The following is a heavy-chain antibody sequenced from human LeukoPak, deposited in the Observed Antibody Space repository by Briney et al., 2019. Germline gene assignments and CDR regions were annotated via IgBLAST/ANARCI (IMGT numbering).Heavy chain of an antibody. D-gene: IGHD6-13*01. J-gene: IGHJ4*02. V-gene: IGHV3-74*01. CDR1: GFIFSNNW. Sequence: GGSLRLSCAASGFIFSNNWMHWVRQAPGKGLVWVSRINMDGSQINYAEFVKGRFTTSRDNAKNTVYLQMNSLRTEDTAVYYCAKDGRVAAAAYYFDYWGQGTLATVSS. CDR2: INMDGSQI. CDR3: AKDGRVAAAAYYFDY.